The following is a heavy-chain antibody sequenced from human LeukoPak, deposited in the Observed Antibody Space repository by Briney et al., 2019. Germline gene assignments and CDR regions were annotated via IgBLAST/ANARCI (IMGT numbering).Heavy chain of an antibody. CDR2: INPNSGGT. CDR1: GYTFTGYY. Sequence: ASVKVSCKASGYTFTGYYRHWVRQAPGQGLEWMGWINPNSGGTNYAQRFQGRVTMTRDTSISTAYMELSRLRSDDTAVYYCARGLLNTIFGAVITSDAFDIWGQGTMVTVSS. D-gene: IGHD3-3*01. CDR3: ARGLLNTIFGAVITSDAFDI. J-gene: IGHJ3*02. V-gene: IGHV1-2*02.